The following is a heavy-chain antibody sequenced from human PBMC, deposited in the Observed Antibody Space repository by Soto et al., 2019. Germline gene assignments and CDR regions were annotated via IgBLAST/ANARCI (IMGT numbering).Heavy chain of an antibody. D-gene: IGHD2-2*01. Sequence: SVKVSCKASGGTFSSYAISWVRQAPGQGLEWMGGIIPIFGTANYAQKFQGRVTITADESTSTAYMELSSLRSEDTAVYYCASFDCSSTSCSLGSLDHWGQGTLVTSPQ. CDR3: ASFDCSSTSCSLGSLDH. CDR1: GGTFSSYA. J-gene: IGHJ4*02. V-gene: IGHV1-69*13. CDR2: IIPIFGTA.